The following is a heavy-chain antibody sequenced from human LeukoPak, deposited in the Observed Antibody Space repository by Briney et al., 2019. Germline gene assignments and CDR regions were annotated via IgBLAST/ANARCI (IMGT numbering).Heavy chain of an antibody. CDR1: GASISSYY. J-gene: IGHJ2*01. CDR3: ARAPHPYDSATYSVQQYFDL. CDR2: MYNSGTT. V-gene: IGHV4-59*01. D-gene: IGHD3-22*01. Sequence: PSETLSLTCTVSGASISSYYWSWIRQPPGKGLEWIGYMYNSGTTNYNPSLKSRVTISVDTSKNQFSLKLSSVTAADTAVYYCARAPHPYDSATYSVQQYFDLGGRGTLVTVSS.